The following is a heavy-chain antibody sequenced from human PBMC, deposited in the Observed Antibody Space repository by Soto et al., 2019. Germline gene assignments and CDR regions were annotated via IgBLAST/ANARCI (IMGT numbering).Heavy chain of an antibody. D-gene: IGHD6-19*01. CDR3: AKFQWQWLVRGYYYYMDV. CDR1: GFTFSSYA. V-gene: IGHV3-23*01. CDR2: ISGSGGST. J-gene: IGHJ6*03. Sequence: EVQLLESGGGLVQPGGSLRLSCAASGFTFSSYAMSWVRQAPGTGLEWVSAISGSGGSTYYADSVKGRFTISRDNSKNTLYLQMNSLRAEDTAVYSCAKFQWQWLVRGYYYYMDVWGKGTTVTVSS.